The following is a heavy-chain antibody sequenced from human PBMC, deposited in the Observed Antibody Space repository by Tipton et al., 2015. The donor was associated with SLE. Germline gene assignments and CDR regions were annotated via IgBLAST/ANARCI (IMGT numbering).Heavy chain of an antibody. CDR2: ITQRGST. CDR3: ANDYGGSRGYDNCFDP. Sequence: TLSLTCAVYGESLSGYSWSWIRQPPGKGLEWIGEITQRGSTNYIASLKSRVTISEDTSKNLISLNLRSVTAADTAVYFCANDYGGSRGYDNCFDPWGQGILVTVSS. J-gene: IGHJ5*02. V-gene: IGHV4-34*01. D-gene: IGHD5-12*01. CDR1: GESLSGYS.